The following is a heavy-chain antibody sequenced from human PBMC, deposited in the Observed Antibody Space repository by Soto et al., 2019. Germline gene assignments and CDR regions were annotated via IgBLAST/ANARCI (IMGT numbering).Heavy chain of an antibody. CDR1: GFTVSSNN. D-gene: IGHD5-12*01. CDR3: SIAPGTSRLPYYFDY. V-gene: IGHV3-66*01. CDR2: IYSGSST. Sequence: GSLRLSCAASGFTVSSNNMNWVRQAPGKGLEWVSVIYSGSSTYYADSVKGRFTISRDNSKNTLYLQMNSLRAEDTAVYYCSIAPGTSRLPYYFDYWGQGALVTVSS. J-gene: IGHJ4*02.